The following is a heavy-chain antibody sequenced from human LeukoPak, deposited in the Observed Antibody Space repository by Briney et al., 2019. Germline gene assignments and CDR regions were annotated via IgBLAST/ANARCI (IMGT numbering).Heavy chain of an antibody. J-gene: IGHJ4*02. CDR1: GFTFNNYA. CDR3: AKHAVGYCTNGICYERKYYFDY. CDR2: ISGSGDAT. D-gene: IGHD2-8*01. V-gene: IGHV3-23*01. Sequence: PGGSLRLSCAASGFTFNNYAMSWVRQAPGKGLEWVSGISGSGDATYYADSVKSRFTISRDNSKNTLYLQMNSLRAEDTAVYYCAKHAVGYCTNGICYERKYYFDYWGQGTLVTVSS.